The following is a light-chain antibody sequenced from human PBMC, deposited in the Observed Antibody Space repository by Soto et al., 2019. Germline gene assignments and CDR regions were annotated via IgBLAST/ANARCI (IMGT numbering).Light chain of an antibody. CDR2: DAS. CDR3: QQSYRTPYT. Sequence: DIQMTQSPSSLSASVGDRVTITCRASQGVSTYLVWYQQRQGRAPKLLIYDASSLISVVPSRFSGSGSGTDFTLTISSLQPEDFATYYCQQSYRTPYTVGQGTKLEIK. CDR1: QGVSTY. V-gene: IGKV1-39*01. J-gene: IGKJ2*01.